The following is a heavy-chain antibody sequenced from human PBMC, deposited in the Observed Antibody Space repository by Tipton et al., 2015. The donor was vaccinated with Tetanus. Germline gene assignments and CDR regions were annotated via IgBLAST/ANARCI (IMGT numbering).Heavy chain of an antibody. Sequence: TLSLTCAVFGGSFSGYYWNWIRQPPGKGLEWIGQIDHSGSTSYNPSLKSRVTISVDTSKNQFSLNLSSVTAADTAVYYCARRETVTTKNNYWGQGTLVTVSS. CDR2: IDHSGST. CDR3: ARRETVTTKNNY. V-gene: IGHV4-34*01. CDR1: GGSFSGYY. D-gene: IGHD4-17*01. J-gene: IGHJ4*02.